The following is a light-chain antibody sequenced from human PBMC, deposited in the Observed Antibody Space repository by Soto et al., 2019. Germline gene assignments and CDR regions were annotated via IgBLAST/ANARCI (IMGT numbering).Light chain of an antibody. CDR3: SSKSPDF. J-gene: IGLJ1*01. CDR2: AVS. V-gene: IGLV2-14*01. CDR1: SSDVGLYDY. Sequence: QSALTQPASVSGSPGQSITISCTGTSSDVGLYDYVSWYQQHPGKAPQLMIYAVSNRPSGVSNRFSASKSGNTASLFISGLQAEDEADYYCSSKSPDFFGTGTKVTVL.